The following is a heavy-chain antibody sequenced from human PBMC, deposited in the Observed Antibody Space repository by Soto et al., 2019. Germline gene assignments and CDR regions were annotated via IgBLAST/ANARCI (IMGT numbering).Heavy chain of an antibody. J-gene: IGHJ4*02. Sequence: EVQLVESGGGLVQPGGSLRLSCAASGFTFSGYWMHWVRQAPGKGLTWVSRINSDGTYTSSADSVRGRFTISRDDARNILYLQMSSLIIEGTAVYYCTRALDGMIPTAYWGQGTLVTVSS. D-gene: IGHD3-22*01. CDR2: INSDGTYT. V-gene: IGHV3-74*01. CDR1: GFTFSGYW. CDR3: TRALDGMIPTAY.